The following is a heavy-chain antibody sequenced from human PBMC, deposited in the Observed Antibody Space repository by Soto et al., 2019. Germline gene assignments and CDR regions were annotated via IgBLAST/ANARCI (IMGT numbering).Heavy chain of an antibody. J-gene: IGHJ6*02. CDR2: IWYDGSNK. CDR1: GFTFSSYG. D-gene: IGHD6-6*01. V-gene: IGHV3-33*01. Sequence: QVQLVESGGGVVQPGRSLRLSCAASGFTFSSYGMHWVRQAPGKGLEWVAVIWYDGSNKYYADSVKGRFTISRDNSKNTLYLQVNGLRAEDTAVYYCARAGSSNYYGMDVWGQGTTVTVSS. CDR3: ARAGSSNYYGMDV.